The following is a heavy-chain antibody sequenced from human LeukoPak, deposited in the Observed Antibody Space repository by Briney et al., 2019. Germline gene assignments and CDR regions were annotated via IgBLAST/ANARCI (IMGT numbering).Heavy chain of an antibody. V-gene: IGHV7-4-1*02. J-gene: IGHJ3*02. CDR3: ARDRDIAAAGPDAFDI. Sequence: ASVKVSCKASGYTFTGYYMHWVRQAPGQGLEWMGWINTSTGNPTYAQGFTGRFVFSLDTSVSTAYLQISSLKAEDTAVYYCARDRDIAAAGPDAFDIWGQGTMVTVSS. CDR2: INTSTGNP. D-gene: IGHD6-13*01. CDR1: GYTFTGYY.